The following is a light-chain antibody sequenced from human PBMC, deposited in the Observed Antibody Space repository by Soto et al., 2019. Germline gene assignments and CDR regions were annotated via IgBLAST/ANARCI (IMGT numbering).Light chain of an antibody. CDR3: NSFTTSSTYV. V-gene: IGLV2-14*03. CDR2: DVS. Sequence: QSALTQPASVSGSPGQSISISCTGTTSDVGRYNYVSWYQQHPGEAPNLMIYDVSYRPSWVSNRFSGSKSGITASLTISGLQAEDEADYYCNSFTTSSTYVFGTGTKATVL. J-gene: IGLJ1*01. CDR1: TSDVGRYNY.